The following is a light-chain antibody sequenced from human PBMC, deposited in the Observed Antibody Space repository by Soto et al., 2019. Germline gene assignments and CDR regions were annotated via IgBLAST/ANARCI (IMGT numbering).Light chain of an antibody. J-gene: IGKJ4*01. CDR2: GAS. CDR1: QGISTT. V-gene: IGKV1-12*01. CDR3: QRADDFPLT. Sequence: IQMTQSPSSLSASVGDRVTITCRASQGISTTLAWYQQKPGTAPKLLIYGASSLQSGVPSRFSGSGSGTDFTLTSSDLQAEDFATYYCQRADDFPLTFGGGTRVETK.